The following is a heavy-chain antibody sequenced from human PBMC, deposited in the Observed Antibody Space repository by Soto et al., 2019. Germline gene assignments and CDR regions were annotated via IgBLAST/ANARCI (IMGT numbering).Heavy chain of an antibody. CDR3: AREYDFWSGYPLAV. D-gene: IGHD3-3*01. J-gene: IGHJ6*02. CDR2: IYSGGST. V-gene: IGHV3-53*01. CDR1: GFTVSSNY. Sequence: PGGSLRLSCAASGFTVSSNYMIWVRQAPGKGLEWVSVIYSGGSTYYADSVKGRFTISRDNSKNTLYLQMNSLRAEDTAVYYCAREYDFWSGYPLAVWGQGTTVTVSS.